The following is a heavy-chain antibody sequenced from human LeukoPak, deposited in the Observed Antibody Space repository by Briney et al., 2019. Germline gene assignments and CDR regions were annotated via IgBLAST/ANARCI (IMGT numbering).Heavy chain of an antibody. V-gene: IGHV1-2*02. D-gene: IGHD2-2*02. CDR2: INPNSGGT. CDR1: GYTFTGYY. CDR3: ARGYCSSTSCYSADAFDI. J-gene: IGHJ3*02. Sequence: GASVKVSCKASGYTFTGYYMHWVRQAPGQGLEWMGWINPNSGGTNYAQKFQGRVTMTRDTSISTAYMELSRLRSDDTAVYYCARGYCSSTSCYSADAFDIWGQGTMVTVSS.